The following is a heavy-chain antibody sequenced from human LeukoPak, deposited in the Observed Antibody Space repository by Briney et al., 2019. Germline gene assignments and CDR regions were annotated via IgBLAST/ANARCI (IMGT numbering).Heavy chain of an antibody. Sequence: GGSLRLSCAASGFTFSGYPIHWVRQAPGKGLEWVAVISYDGSNKYYADSVKGRFTISRDNSKNTLYLQMNSLRAEDTAVYYCARGRASVWFDPWGQGTLVTVSS. CDR2: ISYDGSNK. J-gene: IGHJ5*02. CDR1: GFTFSGYP. V-gene: IGHV3-30-3*01. D-gene: IGHD1-26*01. CDR3: ARGRASVWFDP.